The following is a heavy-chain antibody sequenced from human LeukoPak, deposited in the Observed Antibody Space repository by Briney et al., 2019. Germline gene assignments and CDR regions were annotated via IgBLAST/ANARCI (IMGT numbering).Heavy chain of an antibody. D-gene: IGHD3-3*01. Sequence: PGGSLRLSCAASGFIFSNYVMNWVRQAPGKGLEWVSGISGSGDSTYYADSVKGRFTISRDNSKNTLYLQVNSLRAEDTAVYYCAKRVGIATAAYLHHWGQSTLVTVSS. CDR2: ISGSGDST. J-gene: IGHJ1*01. CDR1: GFIFSNYV. CDR3: AKRVGIATAAYLHH. V-gene: IGHV3-23*01.